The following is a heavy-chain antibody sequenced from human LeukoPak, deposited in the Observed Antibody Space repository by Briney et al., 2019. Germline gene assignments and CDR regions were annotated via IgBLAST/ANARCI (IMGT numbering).Heavy chain of an antibody. CDR1: GGTFSSYA. J-gene: IGHJ5*02. Sequence: SVKVSCKASGGTFSSYAISWVRQAPGQGLEWMGGIIPIFGTANYAQKFQGRVTITADKSTGTAYMELSSLRSEDTAVYYCARDSSTDSSSWYWFDPWGQGTLVAVSS. D-gene: IGHD6-13*01. CDR2: IIPIFGTA. CDR3: ARDSSTDSSSWYWFDP. V-gene: IGHV1-69*06.